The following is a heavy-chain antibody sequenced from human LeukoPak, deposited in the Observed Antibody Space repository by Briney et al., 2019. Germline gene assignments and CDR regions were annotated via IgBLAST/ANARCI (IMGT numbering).Heavy chain of an antibody. D-gene: IGHD3-10*01. J-gene: IGHJ4*02. V-gene: IGHV1-18*01. Sequence: VASVKVSCNASGYTFTSCGISWVRQAPGQGLEYMGWISPHNGKTNYAQKLQGRVTMTTDTSTSTAYMELRSLRSDDTAVYYCAARSGSYPYYCDYWGQGTLVTVSS. CDR3: AARSGSYPYYCDY. CDR1: GYTFTSCG. CDR2: ISPHNGKT.